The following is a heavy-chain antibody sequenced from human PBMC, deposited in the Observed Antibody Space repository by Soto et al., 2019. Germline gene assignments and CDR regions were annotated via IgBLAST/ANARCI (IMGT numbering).Heavy chain of an antibody. CDR1: GFSLSTSDVG. Sequence: GSGPTLVNPTQTLTLTCTFSGFSLSTSDVGVGWIRQPPRKALEWLAIIYWDDDKRYSPSLKSRLTITKDTSKNQVVLTVTNMDPVDTATYYCAHSKYSRSSFDYWGQGTLVTVSS. CDR3: AHSKYSRSSFDY. J-gene: IGHJ4*02. CDR2: IYWDDDK. V-gene: IGHV2-5*02. D-gene: IGHD6-6*01.